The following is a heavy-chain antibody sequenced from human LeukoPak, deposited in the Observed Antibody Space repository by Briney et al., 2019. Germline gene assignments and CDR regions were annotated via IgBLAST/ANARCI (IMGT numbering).Heavy chain of an antibody. Sequence: TGGSLRLSCAASGFTVSSNYMTWVRQAPGKGLEWVSLIYSGGSTSYADSVRGRFTISRDNSKSTLYLQMNSLRAEDTAVYYCARIETVADAFDIWGQGTLVTVSS. V-gene: IGHV3-66*01. CDR3: ARIETVADAFDI. D-gene: IGHD1-1*01. CDR1: GFTVSSNY. J-gene: IGHJ3*02. CDR2: IYSGGST.